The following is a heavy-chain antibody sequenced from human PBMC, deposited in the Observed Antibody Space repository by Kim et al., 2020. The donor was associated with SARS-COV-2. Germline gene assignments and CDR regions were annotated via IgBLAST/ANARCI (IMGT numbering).Heavy chain of an antibody. J-gene: IGHJ3*01. V-gene: IGHV3-74*01. D-gene: IGHD2-15*01. CDR2: IGGDGTT. CDR3: LSLTNVVSDVLFV. CDR1: EFSFSEHW. Sequence: GGSLRLSCVASEFSFSEHWMHWIRQAPGKGLEWVSRIGGDGTTSYADSVKGRFTISRDSAKATLNLQMSSLRTEDTAIYYCLSLTNVVSDVLFVWGQEAMHTVSS.